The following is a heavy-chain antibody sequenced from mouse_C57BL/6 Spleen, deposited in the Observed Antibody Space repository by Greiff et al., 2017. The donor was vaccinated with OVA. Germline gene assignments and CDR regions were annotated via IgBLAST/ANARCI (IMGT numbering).Heavy chain of an antibody. J-gene: IGHJ4*01. V-gene: IGHV1-55*01. D-gene: IGHD2-3*01. CDR1: GYTFTSYW. Sequence: QVQLQQPGAELVKPGASVKMSCKASGYTFTSYWITWVKQRPGQGLEWIGDIYPGSGSTNYNEKFKSKATLTVDTSSSTAYMQLSSLTSEDSAVYYCARDGYYVGGYAMDYWGQGTSVTVSS. CDR3: ARDGYYVGGYAMDY. CDR2: IYPGSGST.